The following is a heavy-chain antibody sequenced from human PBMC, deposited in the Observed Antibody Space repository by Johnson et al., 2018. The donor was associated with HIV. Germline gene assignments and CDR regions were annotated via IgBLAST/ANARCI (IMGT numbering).Heavy chain of an antibody. CDR1: GFTVSNKY. V-gene: IGHV3-66*01. Sequence: VQLVESGGGLVQPGGSLRLSCAASGFTVSNKYMSWVRQAPGTGPEWVSVIYSGGSTYYADSVKGRFTISRDNSKNTLYLQMKSLRAGDTAVYYCARGRGIVGPQQVALDIWGQGTRVTVSS. J-gene: IGHJ3*02. CDR2: IYSGGST. D-gene: IGHD1-26*01. CDR3: ARGRGIVGPQQVALDI.